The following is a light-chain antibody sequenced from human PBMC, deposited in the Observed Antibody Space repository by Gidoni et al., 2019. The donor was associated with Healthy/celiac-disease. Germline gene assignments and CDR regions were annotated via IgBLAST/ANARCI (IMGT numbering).Light chain of an antibody. J-gene: IGKJ4*01. CDR3: QQYGSSPKLT. CDR2: GAS. V-gene: IGKV3-20*01. CDR1: QSVSSSY. Sequence: IALTQSPGTLSLSPGERATLSCRASQSVSSSYLAWYQQKPGQAPRLLIYGASSRATGIPDRFSGSGSGTDFTLTISRLEPEDFAVYYCQQYGSSPKLTFGGGTKVEIK.